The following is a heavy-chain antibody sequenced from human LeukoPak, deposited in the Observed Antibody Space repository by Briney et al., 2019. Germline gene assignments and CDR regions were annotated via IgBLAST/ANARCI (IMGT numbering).Heavy chain of an antibody. CDR2: IYYSGST. D-gene: IGHD2-2*01. CDR1: GGSISSGGYY. V-gene: IGHV4-31*03. J-gene: IGHJ6*02. CDR3: AREARGVLGYCSSTSCYGGYYYGMDV. Sequence: PSQTLSLTCTVSGGSISSGGYYWSWIRQHPGKGLEWIGYIYYSGSTYYNPSLKSRVTISVDTPKSQFSLKLSSVTAADTAVYYCAREARGVLGYCSSTSCYGGYYYGMDVWGQGTTVTVSS.